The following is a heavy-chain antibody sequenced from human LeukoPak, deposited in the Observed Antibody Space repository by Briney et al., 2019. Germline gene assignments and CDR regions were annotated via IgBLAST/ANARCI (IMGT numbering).Heavy chain of an antibody. CDR1: GYTFTSYY. J-gene: IGHJ4*02. CDR2: INPSGGST. CDR3: ARDYYDSSGYLEPFDY. D-gene: IGHD3-22*01. V-gene: IGHV1-46*01. Sequence: ASVKVSYKASGYTFTSYYMHWVRQAPGQGLEWMGIINPSGGSTSYAQKFQGRVTMTRDTSASTVYMELSSLRSEDTAVYYCARDYYDSSGYLEPFDYWGQGTLVTVSS.